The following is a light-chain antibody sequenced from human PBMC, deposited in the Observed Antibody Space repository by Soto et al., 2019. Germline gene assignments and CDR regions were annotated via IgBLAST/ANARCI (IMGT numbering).Light chain of an antibody. CDR1: QRLLHSNGYNY. CDR3: MQPLQTPWT. CDR2: LGS. J-gene: IGKJ1*01. Sequence: DIVMTQSPLSLPVTPGEPASISCRSSQRLLHSNGYNYLDWYLQKPGQSPQVLIYLGSNRASGVPDMFMGSGSGSEFTLKISRVEAEDVGVYYCMQPLQTPWTFGQRTKVEIK. V-gene: IGKV2-28*01.